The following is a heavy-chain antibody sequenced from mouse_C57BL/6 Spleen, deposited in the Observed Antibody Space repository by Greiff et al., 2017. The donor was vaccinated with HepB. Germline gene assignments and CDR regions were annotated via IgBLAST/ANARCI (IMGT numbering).Heavy chain of an antibody. CDR1: GYTFTSYG. J-gene: IGHJ2*01. Sequence: QVQLQQSGAELARPGASVKLSCKASGYTFTSYGISWVKQRTGQGLEWIGEIYPRSGNTYYNEKFKGKATLTADKSSSTAYMELRSLTSEDSAVYFCAREALLLRYPDYWGQGTTLTVSS. CDR3: AREALLLRYPDY. D-gene: IGHD1-1*01. CDR2: IYPRSGNT. V-gene: IGHV1-81*01.